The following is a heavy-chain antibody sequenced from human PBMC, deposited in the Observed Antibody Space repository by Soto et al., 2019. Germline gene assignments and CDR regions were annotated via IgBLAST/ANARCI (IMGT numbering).Heavy chain of an antibody. D-gene: IGHD3-10*01. CDR2: TYYRSKWYN. J-gene: IGHJ6*02. CDR3: ARDRQGITMVRGNYYYYGMDV. V-gene: IGHV6-1*01. CDR1: GDSVSSNSAA. Sequence: SQTLSLTCAISGDSVSSNSAAWNSIRQSPSRGLEWLGRTYYRSKWYNDYAVSVKSRITINPDTSKNQFSLQLNSVTPEDTAVYYCARDRQGITMVRGNYYYYGMDVWGQGNTVNVCS.